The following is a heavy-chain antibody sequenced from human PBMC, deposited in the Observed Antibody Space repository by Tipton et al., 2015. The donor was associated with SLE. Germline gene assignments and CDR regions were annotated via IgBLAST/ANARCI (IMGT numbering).Heavy chain of an antibody. CDR2: FYHSGST. V-gene: IGHV4-38-2*01. J-gene: IGHJ4*02. CDR1: GNSISSGYY. D-gene: IGHD2-21*01. CDR3: ARAGDTGYFDY. Sequence: TLSLTCAVSGNSISSGYYWGWIRQPPGKGLEWIGSFYHSGSTDYNPSLKSRVTISVDTSKNQFSLNLNSVTAADTAIYYCARAGDTGYFDYWGQGTLVTVSS.